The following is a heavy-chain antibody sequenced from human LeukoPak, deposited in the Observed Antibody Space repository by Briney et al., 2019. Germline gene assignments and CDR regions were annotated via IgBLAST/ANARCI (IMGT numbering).Heavy chain of an antibody. CDR3: AKENYGYYYYYYYLDV. CDR2: ISGSGGST. Sequence: GGSLRLSCAASGFTFRSYAMRGVRQAPGKGGEGVSAISGSGGSTYYADSVKGRFTISRDNAKNTLYLQINSLRPEDTAVYYCAKENYGYYYYYYYLDVWGKGTTVTVSS. CDR1: GFTFRSYA. J-gene: IGHJ6*03. D-gene: IGHD3-10*01. V-gene: IGHV3-23*01.